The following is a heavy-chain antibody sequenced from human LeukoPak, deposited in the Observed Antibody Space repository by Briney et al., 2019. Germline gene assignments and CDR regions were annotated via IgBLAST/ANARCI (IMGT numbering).Heavy chain of an antibody. J-gene: IGHJ3*02. V-gene: IGHV1-46*01. CDR3: ARVPDSSGYYEAGRAFDI. Sequence: ASVKVSCKASGYTFTSYYMHWVRQAPGQELEWMGMINPSGGSTSYAQKFQGRVTMTRDTSTSTVYMELSSLRSEDTAVYYCARVPDSSGYYEAGRAFDIWGQGTMVTVSS. CDR1: GYTFTSYY. D-gene: IGHD3-22*01. CDR2: INPSGGST.